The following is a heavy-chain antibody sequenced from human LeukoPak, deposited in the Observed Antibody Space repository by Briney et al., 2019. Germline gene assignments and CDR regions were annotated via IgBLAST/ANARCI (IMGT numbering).Heavy chain of an antibody. Sequence: GGSLRLSCAASGFTFSSYSMNWVRQAPGKGLEWASYISSSSSTIYYADSVKGRFTISRDNAKNSLYLQMNSLRAEDTAVYYCARDGSEWIHYGMDVWGQGTTVTVSS. V-gene: IGHV3-48*01. CDR3: ARDGSEWIHYGMDV. CDR2: ISSSSSTI. CDR1: GFTFSSYS. D-gene: IGHD2-15*01. J-gene: IGHJ6*02.